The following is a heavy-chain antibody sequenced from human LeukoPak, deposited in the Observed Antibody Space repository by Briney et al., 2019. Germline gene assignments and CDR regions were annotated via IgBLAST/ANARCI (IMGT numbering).Heavy chain of an antibody. Sequence: PSETLSLTCAVYGGSFSGYYWSWIRQPPGKGLEWIGEINHSGSTNYNPSLKSRVTISVDTSKNQFSLKLSSVTAADTAVYYCARGLVRTWIQVGATTQFDYWGQGTLVTASS. CDR2: INHSGST. V-gene: IGHV4-34*01. J-gene: IGHJ4*02. CDR1: GGSFSGYY. CDR3: ARGLVRTWIQVGATTQFDY. D-gene: IGHD1-26*01.